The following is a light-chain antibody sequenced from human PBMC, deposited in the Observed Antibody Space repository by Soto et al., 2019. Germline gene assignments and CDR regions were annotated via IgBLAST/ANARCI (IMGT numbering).Light chain of an antibody. CDR3: QQYSTYKLK. CDR1: QSITTF. V-gene: IGKV1-5*01. J-gene: IGKJ4*02. CDR2: DAS. Sequence: DIQMTQSPSTLSASIGDRVTITCRASQSITTFLAWYQQKPGKAPQILIYDASKLEPGVPSRLSGGGSGTEFTLTISSLQPDDFATYYCQQYSTYKLKFGGVTKVDIK.